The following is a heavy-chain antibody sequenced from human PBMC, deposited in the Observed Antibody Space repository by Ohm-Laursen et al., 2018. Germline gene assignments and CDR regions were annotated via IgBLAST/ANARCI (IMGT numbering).Heavy chain of an antibody. CDR2: ISSSGSSTI. V-gene: IGHV3-48*01. J-gene: IGHJ6*02. Sequence: SQRLSCAASGFTFRSYSMNWVRLAPGTGLEWVSYISSSGSSTIYYADSVKGRFTISRDNAKNSLYLQMNSLRAEDTAVYYCARDWGSGKYYYYYGMDVWGQGTTVTVSS. D-gene: IGHD3-10*01. CDR1: GFTFRSYS. CDR3: ARDWGSGKYYYYYGMDV.